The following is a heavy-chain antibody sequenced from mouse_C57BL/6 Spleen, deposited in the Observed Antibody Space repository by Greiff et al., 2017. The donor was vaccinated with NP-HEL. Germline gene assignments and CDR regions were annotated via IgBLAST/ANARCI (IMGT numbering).Heavy chain of an antibody. Sequence: EVKLMESGEGLVKPGGSLKLSCAASGFTFSSYAMPWVRQTPEKRLEWVAYISSGGDYIYYADTVKGRFTISSDNARNTLYLQMSSLKSEDTAMYYCSRDDCGSSHLFAYWGQGTMVTVSA. D-gene: IGHD1-1*01. V-gene: IGHV5-9-1*02. CDR1: GFTFSSYA. CDR3: SRDDCGSSHLFAY. J-gene: IGHJ3*01. CDR2: ISSGGDYI.